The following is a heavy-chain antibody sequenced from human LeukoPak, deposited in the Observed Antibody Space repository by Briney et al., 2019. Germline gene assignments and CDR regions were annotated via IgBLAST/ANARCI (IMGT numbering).Heavy chain of an antibody. CDR3: GRGTTIRGNWFDP. CDR1: GYSFPNYW. CDR2: IYPGDSDT. Sequence: GESLKISCKGSGYSFPNYWIGWVRQMPGKGLEWMGIIYPGDSDTKYSPSFQGQVTISADKSISTAYLQWSSLKASDTAMYYCGRGTTIRGNWFDPWGQGTLVTVSS. D-gene: IGHD3-10*01. J-gene: IGHJ5*02. V-gene: IGHV5-51*01.